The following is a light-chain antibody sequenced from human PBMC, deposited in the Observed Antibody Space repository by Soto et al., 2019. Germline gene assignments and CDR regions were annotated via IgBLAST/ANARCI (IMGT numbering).Light chain of an antibody. CDR3: QHYNSYSEA. J-gene: IGKJ1*01. CDR1: QTIDTW. V-gene: IGKV1-5*03. Sequence: DIQMTQSPSTLSASVGDRVTITCRASQTIDTWLAWYQQKPGKAPKLLIYKASSLESGVPSRFSGSGSGTEFTLTITNLQPEDFATYYCQHYNSYSEAFGQGTKVDIK. CDR2: KAS.